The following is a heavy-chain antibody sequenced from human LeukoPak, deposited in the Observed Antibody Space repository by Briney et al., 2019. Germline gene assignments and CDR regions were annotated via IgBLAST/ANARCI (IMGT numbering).Heavy chain of an antibody. V-gene: IGHV3-21*01. J-gene: IGHJ4*02. CDR3: ARDWGGSGSYD. Sequence: PGGSLRLSCAASGFTFSSYSMNWVRQAPGKGLEWVSSISSSSSYIYYADPVKGRFTISRDNAKNSLYLQMNSLRAEDTAVYYCARDWGGSGSYDWGQGTLVTVSS. CDR1: GFTFSSYS. CDR2: ISSSSSYI. D-gene: IGHD3-10*01.